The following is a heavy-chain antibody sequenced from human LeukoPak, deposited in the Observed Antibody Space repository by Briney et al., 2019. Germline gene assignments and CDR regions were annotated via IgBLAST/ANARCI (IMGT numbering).Heavy chain of an antibody. J-gene: IGHJ4*02. V-gene: IGHV4-59*01. CDR1: GGSITNYY. D-gene: IGHD3-22*01. CDR3: ARVTGYMIEDYFDY. CDR2: IHYSGST. Sequence: SSETLSLTCTVSGGSITNYYWSWIRQPPGKGLEWIGYIHYSGSTKYKSSLKSRVTISVDTSKNQFSLKLRSVTAADTAVYYCARVTGYMIEDYFDYWGQGTLVTVSS.